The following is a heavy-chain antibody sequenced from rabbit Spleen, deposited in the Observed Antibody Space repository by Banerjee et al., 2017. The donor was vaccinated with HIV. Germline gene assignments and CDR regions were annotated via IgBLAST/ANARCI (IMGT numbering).Heavy chain of an antibody. CDR1: GIDFSGYYY. D-gene: IGHD7-1*01. CDR3: VRDQAGYAGYGPYYLNL. Sequence: QSLEESGGGLVKPGGTLTLTCTVSGIDFSGYYYMCWVRQAPGKGLELIACIYTSSGSTYYASWVNGRFSISRENNRNTLYLQLNSLTAADTATYFCVRDQAGYAGYGPYYLNLWGQGTLVTVS. CDR2: IYTSSGST. V-gene: IGHV1S43*01. J-gene: IGHJ4*01.